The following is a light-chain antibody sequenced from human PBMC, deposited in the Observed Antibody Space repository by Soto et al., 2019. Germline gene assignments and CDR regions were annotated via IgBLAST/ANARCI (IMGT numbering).Light chain of an antibody. Sequence: QSVLTQPPSASGTPGQRVTISCSGSSSNIGSNYVYWYQQLPGTAPKLLIYRNNQRPSGVPDRFSGSKSGNSASLAISGLRSEDEADYYSAAWDDSLSAVVFGGGTKLTVL. CDR3: AAWDDSLSAVV. CDR1: SSNIGSNY. CDR2: RNN. J-gene: IGLJ2*01. V-gene: IGLV1-47*01.